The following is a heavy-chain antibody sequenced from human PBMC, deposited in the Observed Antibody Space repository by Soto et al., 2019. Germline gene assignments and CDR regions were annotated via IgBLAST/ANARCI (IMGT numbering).Heavy chain of an antibody. CDR1: GGSISPRY. CDR2: LYYSDNT. V-gene: IGHV4-59*11. Sequence: SETLSLTCTVSGGSISPRYWSWVRQPPGKGLEWIGYLYYSDNTNYNPSLKSRVTISVDASKNQVSLRLTSVTAADTAVYYCARVGGVAARTFDYWGQGTVVTDSS. CDR3: ARVGGVAARTFDY. J-gene: IGHJ4*02. D-gene: IGHD3-16*01.